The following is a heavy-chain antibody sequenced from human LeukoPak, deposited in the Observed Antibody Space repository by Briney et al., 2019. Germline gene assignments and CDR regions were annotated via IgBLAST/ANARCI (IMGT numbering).Heavy chain of an antibody. CDR3: ARGDDSGYYDYFDY. V-gene: IGHV3-53*01. CDR2: IYTGGNT. Sequence: GGSLRLSCAASGFTVDSNYLSWVRQAPGKGLEWVSTIYTGGNTYYAASVKGRFTISGDFSKNTVFLHMNSLRAEDTAMYYCARGDDSGYYDYFDYWGQGALVTVSS. J-gene: IGHJ4*02. D-gene: IGHD3-22*01. CDR1: GFTVDSNY.